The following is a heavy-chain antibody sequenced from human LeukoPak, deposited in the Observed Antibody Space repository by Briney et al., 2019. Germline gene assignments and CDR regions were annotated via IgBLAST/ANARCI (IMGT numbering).Heavy chain of an antibody. J-gene: IGHJ4*02. D-gene: IGHD6-13*01. CDR2: MNPNSGNT. Sequence: ASVKVSCKASGYTFTSYDINWVRQATGQGLEWMGWMNPNSGNTGYAQKFQGRVTMTRDTPISTAYMELSRLRSDDTAVYYCARDSSNNFDYWGQGTLVTVSS. V-gene: IGHV1-8*02. CDR1: GYTFTSYD. CDR3: ARDSSNNFDY.